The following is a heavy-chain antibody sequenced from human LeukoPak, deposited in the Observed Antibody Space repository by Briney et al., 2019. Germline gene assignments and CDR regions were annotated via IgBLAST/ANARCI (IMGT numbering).Heavy chain of an antibody. V-gene: IGHV3-21*01. CDR3: ARGQWIQLWHPDY. Sequence: GGSLRLSCAASGFTFSSYSMNWVRQAPGKGLEWVSSISSSSSYIYYADSVKGRFSISRDNAKNSLYLQMNSLRAEDTAVYYCARGQWIQLWHPDYWGQGTLVTVSS. CDR2: ISSSSSYI. J-gene: IGHJ4*02. D-gene: IGHD5-18*01. CDR1: GFTFSSYS.